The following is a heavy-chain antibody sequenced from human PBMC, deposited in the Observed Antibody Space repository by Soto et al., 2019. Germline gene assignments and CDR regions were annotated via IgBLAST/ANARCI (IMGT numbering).Heavy chain of an antibody. J-gene: IGHJ4*02. CDR1: GFTVSSYW. CDR2: IKSKVDGGTT. D-gene: IGHD3-22*01. CDR3: TTDHPYRYDGSCYDH. Sequence: GGSLRLSCAASGFTVSSYWMHWVRQAPGKGLEWVGRIKSKVDGGTTDYIAPVRGRFTISRDDSRNTVYLQMNSLKTEDTAVYHCTTDHPYRYDGSCYDHWGQGTLVTVSS. V-gene: IGHV3-15*07.